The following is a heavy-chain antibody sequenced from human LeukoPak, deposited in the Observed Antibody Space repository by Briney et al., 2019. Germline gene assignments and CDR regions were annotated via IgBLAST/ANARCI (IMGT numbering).Heavy chain of an antibody. J-gene: IGHJ3*02. CDR1: GGSISSHY. D-gene: IGHD5-24*01. CDR2: IYYSGST. CDR3: ARGEMATIEDAFDI. Sequence: SETLSLTCTVSGGSISSHYWSWIRQSPGKGLEWIGYIYYSGSTNYNPSLKSRVAISVDTSKNQFSLKLSSVTAADTAVYYCARGEMATIEDAFDIWGQGTMVTVSS. V-gene: IGHV4-59*11.